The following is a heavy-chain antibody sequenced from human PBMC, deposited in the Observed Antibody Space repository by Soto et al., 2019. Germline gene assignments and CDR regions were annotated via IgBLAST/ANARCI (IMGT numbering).Heavy chain of an antibody. Sequence: QVQVVQSGAEVKKPGSSVKVSCKTSGGTFSTSAISWVRQAPGQGLEWMGGIMPIFRTADYAQKFQGRVTXTXDXXASTAYLALRSLTSEDTAVYYCARDKDRAQLGGNYYCIMDVWGQGTTVTVTS. CDR2: IMPIFRTA. CDR1: GGTFSTSA. CDR3: ARDKDRAQLGGNYYCIMDV. D-gene: IGHD3-3*02. J-gene: IGHJ6*02. V-gene: IGHV1-69*05.